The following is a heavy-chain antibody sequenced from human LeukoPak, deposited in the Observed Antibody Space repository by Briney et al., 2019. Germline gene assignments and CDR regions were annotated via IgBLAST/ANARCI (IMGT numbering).Heavy chain of an antibody. CDR1: GGSISSSSYY. V-gene: IGHV4-39*07. Sequence: PSETLSLTCTVSGGSISSSSYYWGWIRQPPGKGLEWIGSVYYSGYTYYNPSLKSRVTISVDTSNDQFSLKLSSVTAADTAVYYCAREFAQQLALENWFDPWGQGTLVTVSS. CDR2: VYYSGYT. J-gene: IGHJ5*02. D-gene: IGHD6-13*01. CDR3: AREFAQQLALENWFDP.